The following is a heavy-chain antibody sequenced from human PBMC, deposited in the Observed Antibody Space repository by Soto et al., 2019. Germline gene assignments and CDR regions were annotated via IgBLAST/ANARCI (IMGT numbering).Heavy chain of an antibody. CDR1: GFTFSSYS. V-gene: IGHV3-21*01. Sequence: GGSLRLSCAASGFTFSSYSMNWVRQAPGKGLEWVSSISSSSSYIYYADSVKGRFTISRDNAKNSLYLQMNSLRAEDTAVYYCARDGGNLLNVVAGGPWGQGTLVTVSS. J-gene: IGHJ5*02. CDR2: ISSSSSYI. CDR3: ARDGGNLLNVVAGGP. D-gene: IGHD1-7*01.